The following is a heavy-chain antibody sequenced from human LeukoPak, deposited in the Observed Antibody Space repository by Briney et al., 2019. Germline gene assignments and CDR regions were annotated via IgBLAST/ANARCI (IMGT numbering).Heavy chain of an antibody. V-gene: IGHV3-21*01. J-gene: IGHJ3*02. CDR2: FSSSSSYI. Sequence: GGSLRLSCGASGFTFRYYWMHWVRQTPGKAVEWLSSFSSSSSYIYIEDAVTGQCTISSDNDKTSLYLQMNSLRAKDTDVYDCARRVRAAGTCIAFDIWGQGAMVTVSS. D-gene: IGHD6-13*01. CDR1: GFTFRYYW. CDR3: ARRVRAAGTCIAFDI.